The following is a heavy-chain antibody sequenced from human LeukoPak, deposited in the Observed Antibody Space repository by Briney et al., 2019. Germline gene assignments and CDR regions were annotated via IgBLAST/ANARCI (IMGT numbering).Heavy chain of an antibody. CDR2: ISSSGSTI. Sequence: PGGSLRLSCAASGFTFSDYYMSWIRQAPGKGLEWVSYISSSGSTIYYADSVKGRFTISRDNAKNSLYLQMNSLRAEDTAVYYCAKGDVAAAGTPRPDYWGQGTLVTVSS. J-gene: IGHJ4*02. V-gene: IGHV3-11*01. CDR3: AKGDVAAAGTPRPDY. CDR1: GFTFSDYY. D-gene: IGHD6-13*01.